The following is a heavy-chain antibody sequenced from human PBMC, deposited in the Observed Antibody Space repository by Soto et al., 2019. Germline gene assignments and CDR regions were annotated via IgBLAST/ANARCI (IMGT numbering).Heavy chain of an antibody. CDR1: GFTLSSYS. Sequence: QVQLVESGGGVVQPGRSLRLSCAASGFTLSSYSMHWVRQAPGKGLEWVGVISYDGNKKYYGDSVKGRFSISRDTSNNTLHLQMNSLRPEDTSVYYCATTVAVAGLDYWGQGTLVTFSS. V-gene: IGHV3-30-3*01. J-gene: IGHJ4*02. CDR3: ATTVAVAGLDY. D-gene: IGHD6-19*01. CDR2: ISYDGNKK.